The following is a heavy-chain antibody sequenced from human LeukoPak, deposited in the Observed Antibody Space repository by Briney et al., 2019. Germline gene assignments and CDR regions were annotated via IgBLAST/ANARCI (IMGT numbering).Heavy chain of an antibody. J-gene: IGHJ4*02. CDR3: ALSLGELSNS. D-gene: IGHD3-16*02. V-gene: IGHV4-59*02. CDR1: GGSVTDYY. Sequence: SETLSLTCTVSGGSVTDYYWSWIRQSPGKGLEWIGYIYYTGTSYNPSLKSRVTISADTSKNQFSLKLSSVTAADTAVYYCALSLGELSNSWGQGTLVTVSS. CDR2: IYYTGT.